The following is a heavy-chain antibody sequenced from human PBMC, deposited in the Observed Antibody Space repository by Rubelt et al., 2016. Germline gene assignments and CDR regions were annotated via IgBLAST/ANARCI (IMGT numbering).Heavy chain of an antibody. Sequence: QVQLVQSGAEVKKPGASVKVSCKASGYTFTSYYMHWVRQAPGQGLEWMGIINPSGGSTSYAQKFQGRVTMTRDTSTSTAYMELGSLRSDDTAVYYCARANSGSYSTYWGQGTLVTVSS. V-gene: IGHV1-46*01. CDR3: ARANSGSYSTY. CDR1: GYTFTSYY. D-gene: IGHD1-26*01. CDR2: INPSGGST. J-gene: IGHJ4*02.